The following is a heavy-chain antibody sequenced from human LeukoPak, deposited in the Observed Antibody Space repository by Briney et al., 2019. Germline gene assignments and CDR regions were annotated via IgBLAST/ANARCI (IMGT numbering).Heavy chain of an antibody. D-gene: IGHD4-23*01. V-gene: IGHV4-34*12. CDR2: IFPSGST. CDR3: VNSLPTNSSPTDVFDI. CDR1: GGSFSSNY. Sequence: SETLSLTCAVYGGSFSSNYWTWIRHSPGKGLEWIGRIFPSGSTNYNPSLKNRVTISLDTSKTQFSLKLTSVTAADTAVYYCVNSLPTNSSPTDVFDIWGQGTMVTVSS. J-gene: IGHJ3*02.